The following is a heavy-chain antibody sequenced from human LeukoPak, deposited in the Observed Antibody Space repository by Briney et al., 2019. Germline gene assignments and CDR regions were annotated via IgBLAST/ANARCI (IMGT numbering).Heavy chain of an antibody. V-gene: IGHV3-23*01. D-gene: IGHD2-2*01. Sequence: GGSLRLSCAASGFTFSSYAMSWVRQAPGKGLEWVSAISGSGGSTYYADSVKGRFTISRDNSRNTLYLQMNSLRAGDTAVYYCAKSFRSTSLDYWGQGTLVTVSS. CDR3: AKSFRSTSLDY. J-gene: IGHJ4*02. CDR2: ISGSGGST. CDR1: GFTFSSYA.